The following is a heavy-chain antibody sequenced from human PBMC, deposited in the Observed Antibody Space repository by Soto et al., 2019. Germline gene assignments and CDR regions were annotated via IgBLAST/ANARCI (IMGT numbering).Heavy chain of an antibody. CDR3: AKGSPIGSYYGTGGFDY. Sequence: RSLRLSCAASGFTFISYGMHCVRQAPGKGLEWVAVIWYDGSNKYYADSVKGRFTISRDNSTNRLDLPMNTLRAEDTAVYYCAKGSPIGSYYGTGGFDYWGQG. CDR2: IWYDGSNK. J-gene: IGHJ4*02. D-gene: IGHD2-8*02. CDR1: GFTFISYG. V-gene: IGHV3-33*06.